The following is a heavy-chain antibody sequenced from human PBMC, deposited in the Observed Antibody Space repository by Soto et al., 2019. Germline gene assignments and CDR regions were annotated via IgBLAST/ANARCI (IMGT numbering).Heavy chain of an antibody. CDR1: GGSISSYY. CDR2: IYYSGST. D-gene: IGHD2-2*01. Sequence: KPSETLSLTCTVSGGSISSYYWSWIRQPPGKGLEWIGYIYYSGSTNYNPSLKSRVTISVDTSKNQFSLKLSSVTAADTAVYYCARAFGYCSSTSCLRGNWFDPWGQGTLVTVSS. CDR3: ARAFGYCSSTSCLRGNWFDP. V-gene: IGHV4-59*01. J-gene: IGHJ5*02.